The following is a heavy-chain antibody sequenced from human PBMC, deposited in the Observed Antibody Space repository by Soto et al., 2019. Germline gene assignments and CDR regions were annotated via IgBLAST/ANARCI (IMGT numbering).Heavy chain of an antibody. CDR3: AREITGDWHFDL. J-gene: IGHJ2*01. D-gene: IGHD7-27*01. Sequence: QVQPQESGPGLVKPSQTLSLTCTVSGGSINTGGFYWNWIRQHPGKGLEWIGYIYYTGTTYYTPSLRSRLTMTVDTSKNQFSLKLSSVTAADTAVYYCAREITGDWHFDLWGRGTLVTVSS. CDR2: IYYTGTT. CDR1: GGSINTGGFY. V-gene: IGHV4-31*03.